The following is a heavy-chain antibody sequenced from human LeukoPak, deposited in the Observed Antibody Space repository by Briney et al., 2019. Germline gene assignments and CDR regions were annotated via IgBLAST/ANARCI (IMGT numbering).Heavy chain of an antibody. CDR3: ARDPIRNYYFDY. V-gene: IGHV4-31*03. Sequence: SQTLSLTCTVSGGSISSGGYSWSWIRQHPGKGLEWIGYIYYSGSTYYNPSLKSRVTISVDTSKNQFSLKLSSVTAADTAVYYCARDPIRNYYFDYWGQGTLVTVSS. D-gene: IGHD5-24*01. J-gene: IGHJ4*02. CDR2: IYYSGST. CDR1: GGSISSGGYS.